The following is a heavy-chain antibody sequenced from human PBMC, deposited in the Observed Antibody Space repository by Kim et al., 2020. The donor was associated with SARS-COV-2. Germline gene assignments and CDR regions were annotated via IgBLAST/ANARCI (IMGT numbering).Heavy chain of an antibody. CDR2: IRSKAYGGTT. V-gene: IGHV3-49*03. CDR1: GFTFGDYA. J-gene: IGHJ4*02. CDR3: TRAVYYYDSSGYEDHDY. Sequence: GGSLRLSCTASGFTFGDYAMSWFRQAPGKGLEWVGFIRSKAYGGTTEYAASVKGRFTISRDDSKSIAYLQMNSLKTEDTAVYYCTRAVYYYDSSGYEDHDYWGQGTLVTVSS. D-gene: IGHD3-22*01.